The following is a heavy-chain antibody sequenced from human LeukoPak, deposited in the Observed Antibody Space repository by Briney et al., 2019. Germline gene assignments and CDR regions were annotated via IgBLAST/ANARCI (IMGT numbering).Heavy chain of an antibody. CDR2: ISGSGGST. J-gene: IGHJ3*02. Sequence: GGSLRLSCAASGFTFNNYAMSWVRQAPGKGLEWVSTISGSGGSTYYADSVKGRFTISRDNSKNTLYLQMNSLRAEDTAVYYCAKDWGSGSYQPDAFDIWGQGIMVTVSS. CDR3: AKDWGSGSYQPDAFDI. CDR1: GFTFNNYA. V-gene: IGHV3-23*01. D-gene: IGHD1-26*01.